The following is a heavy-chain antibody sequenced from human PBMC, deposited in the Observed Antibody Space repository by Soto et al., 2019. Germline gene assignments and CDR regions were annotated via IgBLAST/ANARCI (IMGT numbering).Heavy chain of an antibody. CDR3: ARDRGYSGYDWLGDYYYGMDV. J-gene: IGHJ6*02. CDR2: ISSSSSTI. V-gene: IGHV3-48*01. Sequence: GGPLRLSCAASGLTFSSYTMNWVRQAPGKGLEWVSYISSSSSTIYYADSVKGRFTISRDNAKNSLYLQMNSLRAEDTAVYYCARDRGYSGYDWLGDYYYGMDVWGQGTTVTVSS. D-gene: IGHD5-12*01. CDR1: GLTFSSYT.